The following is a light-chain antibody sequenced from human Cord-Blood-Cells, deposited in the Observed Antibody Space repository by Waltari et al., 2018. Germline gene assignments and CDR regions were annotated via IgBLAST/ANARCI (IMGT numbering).Light chain of an antibody. CDR3: SSYTSSSTLV. CDR2: EVS. J-gene: IGLJ2*01. V-gene: IGLV2-18*02. Sequence: QSALTQPPSVSGSPGQSVTISCTGTSSDVGSYNRVSWYQQPPGTAPKLMIYEVSNRPSGVPDRFSGSKSGNTASLTISGLQAEDEADYYGSSYTSSSTLVCGGGTKLTVL. CDR1: SSDVGSYNR.